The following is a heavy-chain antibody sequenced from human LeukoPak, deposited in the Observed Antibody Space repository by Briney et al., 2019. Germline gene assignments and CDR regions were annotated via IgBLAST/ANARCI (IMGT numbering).Heavy chain of an antibody. CDR1: GGSFSGYY. CDR2: INQSGST. Sequence: SETLSLTCAVYGGSFSGYYWSWIRQPPGKGLEWIGEINQSGSTNYNPSLKSRVTISVDTSKNQFSLKLSSVTAADTAVYYCARGQPLYSGGWYVNYWGQGTLVTVSS. CDR3: ARGQPLYSGGWYVNY. V-gene: IGHV4-34*01. J-gene: IGHJ4*02. D-gene: IGHD6-19*01.